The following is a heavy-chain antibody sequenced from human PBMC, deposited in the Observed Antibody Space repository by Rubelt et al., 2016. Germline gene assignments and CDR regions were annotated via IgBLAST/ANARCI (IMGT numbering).Heavy chain of an antibody. V-gene: IGHV5-10-1*04. CDR3: ARRQMVRGVPGAFDI. CDR1: GYSFTSYW. Sequence: EVQLVQSGAEVKKPGESLRISCKGSGYSFTSYWISWVRQMPGKGLEWMGRIDPSDSYTNYSPSFQGQVTISADKSISTAYLQWSSLKASDTAMYYCARRQMVRGVPGAFDIWGQGTMVIVSS. CDR2: IDPSDSYT. D-gene: IGHD3-10*01. J-gene: IGHJ3*02.